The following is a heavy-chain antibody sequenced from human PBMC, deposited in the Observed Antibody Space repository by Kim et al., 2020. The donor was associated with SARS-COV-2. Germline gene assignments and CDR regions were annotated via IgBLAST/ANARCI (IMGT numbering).Heavy chain of an antibody. J-gene: IGHJ3*02. V-gene: IGHV3-33*01. D-gene: IGHD3-10*01. CDR2: IWYDGSNK. Sequence: GGSLRLSCAASGFTFSTYGMHWVRQAPGKGLEWVAVIWYDGSNKYYADSVKGRFTISRDNSKNTLYLQMNSLRAEDTAVYYCAREGRFGGLFGAFDIWGQGPMVTVSS. CDR3: AREGRFGGLFGAFDI. CDR1: GFTFSTYG.